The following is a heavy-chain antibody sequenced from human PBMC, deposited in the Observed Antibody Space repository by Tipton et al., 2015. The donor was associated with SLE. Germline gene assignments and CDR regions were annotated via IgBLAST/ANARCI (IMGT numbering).Heavy chain of an antibody. CDR2: ISGYNDNT. J-gene: IGHJ4*02. D-gene: IGHD6-19*01. CDR1: GYTFNNHG. Sequence: QLVQSGPEVKKPGASVKVSCKASGYTFNNHGISWVRQAPEQGLEWMGWISGYNDNTDYIQKFQGRLTINKDIFTSTAFMELKSLTSDDTAVYYCARGGSGWSLDHWGQGTLVTVSS. CDR3: ARGGSGWSLDH. V-gene: IGHV1-18*01.